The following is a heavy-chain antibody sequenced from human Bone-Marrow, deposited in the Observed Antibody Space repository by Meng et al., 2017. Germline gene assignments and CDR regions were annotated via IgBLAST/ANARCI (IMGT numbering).Heavy chain of an antibody. CDR2: ISYDGSNK. CDR3: ARDWKTDTVATIADY. J-gene: IGHJ4*02. Sequence: QVELVGSGGGVVQPGRSLRLSCAASGFTFSSYAMHWVRQAPGKGLEWVAVISYDGSNKYYADSVKGRFTISRDNSKNTLYLQMNSLRAEDTAVYYCARDWKTDTVATIADYWGQGTLVTVSS. D-gene: IGHD5-12*01. CDR1: GFTFSSYA. V-gene: IGHV3-30*01.